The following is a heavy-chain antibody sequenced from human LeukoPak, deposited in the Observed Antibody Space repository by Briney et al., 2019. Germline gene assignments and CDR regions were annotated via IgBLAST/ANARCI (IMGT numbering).Heavy chain of an antibody. CDR2: INHSGST. CDR3: ARGHLAGTTDY. D-gene: IGHD1-7*01. J-gene: IGHJ4*02. CDR1: GGSFSGYY. V-gene: IGHV4-34*01. Sequence: PSETLSLTCAVYGGSFSGYYWSWIRQPPGKGLEWIGEINHSGSTNYNPSLKSRVTISVDTSKNQFSLKLNSVTAADTAVYYCARGHLAGTTDYWGQGTLVTVSS.